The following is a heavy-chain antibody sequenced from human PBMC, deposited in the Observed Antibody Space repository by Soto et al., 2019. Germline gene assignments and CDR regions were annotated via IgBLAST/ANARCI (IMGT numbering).Heavy chain of an antibody. CDR3: ARESSLPAYSYYRMDV. V-gene: IGHV1-69*01. CDR1: GGTFGSYA. J-gene: IGHJ6*02. CDR2: IIPISGSV. D-gene: IGHD2-21*01. Sequence: QVQLVQSGGEVEKPGSSVKVSCQASGGTFGSYAVSWVRQAPGQGLEWMGVIIPISGSVKYAQKFQGRLTISAATASTVYMDLSMVGSDDTAVYYCARESSLPAYSYYRMDVWGQVTTVTVSS.